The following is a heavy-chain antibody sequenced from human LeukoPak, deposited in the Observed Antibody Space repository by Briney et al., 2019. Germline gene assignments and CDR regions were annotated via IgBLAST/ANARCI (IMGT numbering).Heavy chain of an antibody. Sequence: PGGSLRLSCAASGFSFSSYEMNWVRQAPGKGLEWVSSISSSSSYIYYADSVKGRFTISRDNAKNSLYLQMNSLRAEDTAVYYCAREGYYYDSSGPRIPYYFDYWGQGTLVTVSS. CDR3: AREGYYYDSSGPRIPYYFDY. D-gene: IGHD3-22*01. V-gene: IGHV3-21*01. J-gene: IGHJ4*02. CDR1: GFSFSSYE. CDR2: ISSSSSYI.